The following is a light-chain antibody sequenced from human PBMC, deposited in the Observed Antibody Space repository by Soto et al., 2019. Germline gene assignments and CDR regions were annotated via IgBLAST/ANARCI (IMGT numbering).Light chain of an antibody. V-gene: IGKV3-11*01. CDR3: QQRSNWPPLT. CDR2: DAS. CDR1: QSVSSY. Sequence: EIVLTKSPATLSLSPGERATLSCRASQSVSSYLAWYQQKPGQAPRLLIYDASNRATGIPARFSGSGSGTDLTLTISSLEPEDFAVYYCQQRSNWPPLTFGQGTKVEIK. J-gene: IGKJ1*01.